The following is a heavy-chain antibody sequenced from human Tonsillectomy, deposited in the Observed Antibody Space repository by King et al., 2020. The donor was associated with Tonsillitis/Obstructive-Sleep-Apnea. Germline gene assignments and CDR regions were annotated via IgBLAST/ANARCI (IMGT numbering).Heavy chain of an antibody. CDR3: ARPLTYYDFWSGYRPANWFDP. Sequence: HVQLQQWGAGLLKPSETLSLTCAVYGGSFSGYYWSWIRQPPGKGLEWIGEINHSGSTNYNPSLKSRVTISVDTSKNQFSLKLSSVTAADTAVYYCARPLTYYDFWSGYRPANWFDPWGQGTLGTVSS. CDR1: GGSFSGYY. CDR2: INHSGST. D-gene: IGHD3-3*01. J-gene: IGHJ5*02. V-gene: IGHV4-34*01.